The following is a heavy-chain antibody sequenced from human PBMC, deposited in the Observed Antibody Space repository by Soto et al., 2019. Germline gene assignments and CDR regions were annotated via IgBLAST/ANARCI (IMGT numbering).Heavy chain of an antibody. CDR3: ARGLSAFDP. J-gene: IGHJ5*02. CDR1: GGSMSGYF. V-gene: IGHV4-4*07. D-gene: IGHD3-16*01. Sequence: PSETLSLTCAVSGGSMSGYFWSWIRQPAGKGLEWIGRIYSSGSTSYNPSLKSRVTMSVDTSKNQVSLRLNSMTAADTAVYYCARGLSAFDPWGQGTLVTVSS. CDR2: IYSSGST.